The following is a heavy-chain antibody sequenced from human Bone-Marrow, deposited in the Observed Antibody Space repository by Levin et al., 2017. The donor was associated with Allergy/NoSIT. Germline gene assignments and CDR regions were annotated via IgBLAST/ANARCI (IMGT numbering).Heavy chain of an antibody. CDR3: ARRGDGYSPRFYGMDV. CDR2: MYFSGSI. CDR1: GASISGSSFY. J-gene: IGHJ6*02. V-gene: IGHV4-39*01. Sequence: RSGGSLRLSCTVSGASISGSSFYWAWIRQPPGKGLEFIGSMYFSGSIYYNPSLKSRVTMSVDTSKNQFSLNLTSVTAADTAVYYCARRGDGYSPRFYGMDVWGQGTTVTVSS. D-gene: IGHD5-24*01.